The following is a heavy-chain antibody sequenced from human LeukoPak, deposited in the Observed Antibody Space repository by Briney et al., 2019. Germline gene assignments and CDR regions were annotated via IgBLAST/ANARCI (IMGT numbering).Heavy chain of an antibody. V-gene: IGHV4-4*07. D-gene: IGHD3-22*01. CDR2: LYTSGRT. Sequence: SETLSLTCTVSDGSISSYYWSWIGQPAGKGLEWIGRLYTSGRTNYNPSLKSRVTMYVDTSKNQFSVKLTSMTAADTAVYYCARGGSSGYYYGWGQETLVTVCS. J-gene: IGHJ4*02. CDR1: DGSISSYY. CDR3: ARGGSSGYYYG.